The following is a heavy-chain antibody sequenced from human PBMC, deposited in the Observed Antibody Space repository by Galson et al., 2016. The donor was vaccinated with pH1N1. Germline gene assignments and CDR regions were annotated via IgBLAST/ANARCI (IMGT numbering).Heavy chain of an antibody. CDR3: AKDLSSDYGDYGLDY. CDR2: ISGRGEST. D-gene: IGHD4-17*01. Sequence: SLRLSCAASGFTFSSYAMSWVRQAPGKGLEWVSAISGRGESTYYSDSVKGRLTISRDNSKNTLYLQMNSLRTEDTAVYYCAKDLSSDYGDYGLDYWGQGTLVTVSS. J-gene: IGHJ4*02. V-gene: IGHV3-23*01. CDR1: GFTFSSYA.